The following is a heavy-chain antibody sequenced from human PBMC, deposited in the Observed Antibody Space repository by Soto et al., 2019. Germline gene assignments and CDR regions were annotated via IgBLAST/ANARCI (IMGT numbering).Heavy chain of an antibody. V-gene: IGHV3-30*18. Sequence: QVQLVESGGGVVQPGRSLRLSCAASGFTFSSYGMHWVRQAPGKGLEWVAVVSDDGSNKYYADSVKGRFTISRDNSKNTLYRQMNSLRAADTAVYYCANGWVYDSSGWSFDYWGQGTLVTVSS. CDR3: ANGWVYDSSGWSFDY. CDR2: VSDDGSNK. D-gene: IGHD3-22*01. J-gene: IGHJ4*02. CDR1: GFTFSSYG.